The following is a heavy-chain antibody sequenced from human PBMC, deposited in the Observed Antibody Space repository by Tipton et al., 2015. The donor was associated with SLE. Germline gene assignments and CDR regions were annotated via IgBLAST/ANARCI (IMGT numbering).Heavy chain of an antibody. V-gene: IGHV4-39*07. CDR3: AGQSRSGSYFDY. J-gene: IGHJ4*02. CDR1: GGSISSTDYY. CDR2: MSYFGSS. D-gene: IGHD3-10*01. Sequence: TLSLTCTVSGGSISSTDYYWGWIRQPPGKGLEWIGSMSYFGSSFYNPSLKTRVTISIDTSENQFSLKLGSVTAADTALYSCAGQSRSGSYFDYWGQGTVVTVSS.